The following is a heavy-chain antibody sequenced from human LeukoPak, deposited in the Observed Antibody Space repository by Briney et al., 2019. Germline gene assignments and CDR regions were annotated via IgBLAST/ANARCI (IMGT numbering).Heavy chain of an antibody. CDR2: ISGSGTNT. D-gene: IGHD3/OR15-3a*01. J-gene: IGHJ4*02. CDR3: AKDFSGGTGPDH. CDR1: GFIFSDYA. Sequence: PGGSLRLSCEASGFIFSDYAMSWVRQAPGKGLEWVSGISGSGTNTYYADSVKGRFSISRDKSKNTLYLQMDSLRAEDTAVYYCAKDFSGGTGPDHWGQGTLVTVSS. V-gene: IGHV3-23*01.